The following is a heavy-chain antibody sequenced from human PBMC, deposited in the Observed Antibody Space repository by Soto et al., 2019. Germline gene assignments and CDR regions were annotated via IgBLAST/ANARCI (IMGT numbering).Heavy chain of an antibody. CDR1: GGSISSSNW. CDR3: ARGTPFIVIPHWFDP. J-gene: IGHJ5*02. V-gene: IGHV3-53*01. CDR2: VYGGEAT. Sequence: ETLSLTCAVSGGSISSSNWWSWVRQPPGKGLEWVSVVYGGEATYYADSVKGRFTISRDKSKNMLYLEMNSLRVADTAVYYCARGTPFIVIPHWFDPWGQGTQVTVSS. D-gene: IGHD1-26*01.